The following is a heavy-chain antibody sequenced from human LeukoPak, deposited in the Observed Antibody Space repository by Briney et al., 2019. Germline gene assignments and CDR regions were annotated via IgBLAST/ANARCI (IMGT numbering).Heavy chain of an antibody. CDR1: GFTFDDYG. J-gene: IGHJ4*02. Sequence: GGSLRLSCAASGFTFDDYGMSWVRQAPGKGLEWVSGINWNGGSTGYADSVKGRFTISRDNAKNSLYLQMNSLRAEDTALYYCARAPGYSGYDLCDYWGQGTLVTVSS. V-gene: IGHV3-20*04. CDR3: ARAPGYSGYDLCDY. CDR2: INWNGGST. D-gene: IGHD5-12*01.